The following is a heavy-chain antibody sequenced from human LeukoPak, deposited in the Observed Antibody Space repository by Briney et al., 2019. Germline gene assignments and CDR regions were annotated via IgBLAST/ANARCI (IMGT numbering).Heavy chain of an antibody. CDR2: IYHSGST. J-gene: IGHJ1*01. D-gene: IGHD6-25*01. CDR3: ARAYSSGVYEYFHH. V-gene: IGHV4-30-2*01. CDR1: GGFISSGGYY. Sequence: SQTLSLTCTVSGGFISSGGYYWSWIRQPPGKGLEWIGYIYHSGSTYYNPSLKSRVTISVDTSKNQFSLKLSSVTAADTALYYCARAYSSGVYEYFHHWGQGTLVTVSS.